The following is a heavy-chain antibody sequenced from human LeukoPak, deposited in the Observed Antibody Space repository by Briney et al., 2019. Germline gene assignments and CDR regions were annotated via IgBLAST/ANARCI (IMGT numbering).Heavy chain of an antibody. V-gene: IGHV3-48*03. Sequence: GGSLRLSCAASGFTFSSYAMNWVRQAPGRGLEWVSYIDSSGDDMYYTDPVKGRFTISRDNTKNSLYLQMNTLGAEDTAVYYCARPPSITNPYYGLDIWGQGTSVTVSS. CDR2: IDSSGDDM. J-gene: IGHJ6*02. CDR3: ARPPSITNPYYGLDI. CDR1: GFTFSSYA. D-gene: IGHD3-3*01.